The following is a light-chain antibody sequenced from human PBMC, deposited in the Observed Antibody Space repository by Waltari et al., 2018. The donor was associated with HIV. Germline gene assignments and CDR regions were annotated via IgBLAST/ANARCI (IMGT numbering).Light chain of an antibody. CDR1: SSAVGGYNY. CDR3: SSYTSSSALGVV. V-gene: IGLV2-14*01. J-gene: IGLJ2*01. CDR2: EVS. Sequence: QSALPQPASVSGSPGQPITISSPGTSSAVGGYNYVSCYQQHPGNAPKLMIYEVSNRPSGVSNRFSGSKSGNTASLTISGLQAEDEADYYCSSYTSSSALGVVFGGGTKLTVL.